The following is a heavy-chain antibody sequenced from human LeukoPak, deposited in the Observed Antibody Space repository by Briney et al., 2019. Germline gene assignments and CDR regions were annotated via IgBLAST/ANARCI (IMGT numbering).Heavy chain of an antibody. CDR2: INHNGNVN. CDR3: ASSVTKLGYCSGGSCYPLYY. CDR1: GLTFSSYW. V-gene: IGHV3-7*03. D-gene: IGHD2-15*01. Sequence: GGSLRLSCAASGLTFSSYWMNWARQAPGKGLEWVASINHNGNVNYYVDSVKGRFTISRDNAKNSLYLQMNSLRAEDTAVYYCASSVTKLGYCSGGSCYPLYYWGQGTLVTVSS. J-gene: IGHJ4*02.